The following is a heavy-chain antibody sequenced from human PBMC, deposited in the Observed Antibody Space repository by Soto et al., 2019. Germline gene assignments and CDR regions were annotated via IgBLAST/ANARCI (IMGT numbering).Heavy chain of an antibody. J-gene: IGHJ1*01. CDR2: ISYDGSNK. Sequence: QVQLVESGGGVVQPGRSLRLSCAASGFTFSSYAMHWVRQAPGKGLEWVAVISYDGSNKYYADSVKGRFTISRDNSKNTLYLQMNSLRAEDTAVYYCAREGHIAAAAYVAEYFQHWGQGTLVTVSS. D-gene: IGHD6-13*01. CDR3: AREGHIAAAAYVAEYFQH. CDR1: GFTFSSYA. V-gene: IGHV3-30-3*01.